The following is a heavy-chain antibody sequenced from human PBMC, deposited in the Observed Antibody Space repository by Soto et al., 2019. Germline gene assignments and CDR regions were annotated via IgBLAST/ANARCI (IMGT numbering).Heavy chain of an antibody. J-gene: IGHJ6*02. D-gene: IGHD1-1*01. Sequence: GGSLRLSCAASGFTFSSYSMNWVRQAPGKGLEWVSSISSSSSSTYYADSVKGRFTISRDNSKNSLYLQMNSLRTEDTALYYCAKGGSAYYYYGMDVWGQGTTVTVSS. CDR2: ISSSSSST. CDR3: AKGGSAYYYYGMDV. V-gene: IGHV3-21*04. CDR1: GFTFSSYS.